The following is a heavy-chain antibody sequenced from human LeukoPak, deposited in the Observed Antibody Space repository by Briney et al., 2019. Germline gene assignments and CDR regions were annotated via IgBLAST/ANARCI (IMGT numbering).Heavy chain of an antibody. J-gene: IGHJ2*01. Sequence: SQTLSLTCTVSGGSISSGGYYWSWIRQHPGKGLEWIGYIYYSGSTYYNPSLKSRVTISVDTSKNQFSLKLSSVTAADTAVYYCARAPYGDYDINPLDLWGRGTLVTVSS. CDR1: GGSISSGGYY. V-gene: IGHV4-31*03. D-gene: IGHD4-17*01. CDR2: IYYSGST. CDR3: ARAPYGDYDINPLDL.